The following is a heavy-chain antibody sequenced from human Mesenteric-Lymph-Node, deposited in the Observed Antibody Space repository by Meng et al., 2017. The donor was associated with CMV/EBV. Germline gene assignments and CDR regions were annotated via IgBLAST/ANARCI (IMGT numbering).Heavy chain of an antibody. D-gene: IGHD2-2*01. CDR1: GGTFSSYA. V-gene: IGHV1-69*10. CDR3: ALYCSSTSCYLYYYYGMDV. CDR2: IIPILGIA. J-gene: IGHJ6*02. Sequence: SVKVSYKASGGTFSSYAISWVRQAPGQGLEWMGGIIPILGIANYAQKFQGRVTITADKSTSTAYMELSSLRSEDTAVYYCALYCSSTSCYLYYYYGMDVWGQGTTVTVSS.